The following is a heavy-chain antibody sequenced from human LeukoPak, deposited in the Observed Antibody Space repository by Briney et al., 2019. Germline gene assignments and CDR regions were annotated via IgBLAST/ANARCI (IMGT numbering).Heavy chain of an antibody. D-gene: IGHD4-17*01. V-gene: IGHV1-69*06. CDR2: IIPIFDTP. J-gene: IGHJ4*02. CDR1: GGTFSNYA. Sequence: SVKVSCKASGGTFSNYAISWVRQAPGQGLEWMGGIIPIFDTPNFAQKFQGRVTITADKSTSTAYMELSRLRSEDPAVYYCARAVQVTTGGLFDYWGQGTLATVSS. CDR3: ARAVQVTTGGLFDY.